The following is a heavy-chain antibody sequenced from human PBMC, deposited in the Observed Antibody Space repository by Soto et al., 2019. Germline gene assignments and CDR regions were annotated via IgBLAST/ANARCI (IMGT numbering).Heavy chain of an antibody. CDR3: VRDLNFPSTGYNQGWFDL. Sequence: PGRSLRLSCAASGLAFSDHYMDWVRQAPGKGLVWVSRIDHDGSSKVYADSVKGRFTISRDNAKNTMYLQMNSLRADDTAVYYYVRDLNFPSTGYNQGWFDLWGQGSLVTVSS. CDR2: IDHDGSSK. D-gene: IGHD2-15*01. V-gene: IGHV3-74*01. CDR1: GLAFSDHY. J-gene: IGHJ5*02.